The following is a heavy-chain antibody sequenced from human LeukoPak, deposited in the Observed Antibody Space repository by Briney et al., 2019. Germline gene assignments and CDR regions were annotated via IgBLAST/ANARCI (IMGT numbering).Heavy chain of an antibody. CDR1: GFTFSSYA. D-gene: IGHD2-2*01. CDR2: ISGSGGST. J-gene: IGHJ4*02. CDR3: AKGFCSSTSCTSYFDY. Sequence: GGSLRLSCAAPGFTFSSYAMSWVRQAPGKGLEWVSAISGSGGSTYYADPVKGRFTISRDNSKNTLYLQMNSLRAEDTAVYYCAKGFCSSTSCTSYFDYWGQGTLVTVSS. V-gene: IGHV3-23*01.